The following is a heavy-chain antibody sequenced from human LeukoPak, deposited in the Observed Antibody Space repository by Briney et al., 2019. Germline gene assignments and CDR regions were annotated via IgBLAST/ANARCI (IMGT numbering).Heavy chain of an antibody. D-gene: IGHD6-6*01. CDR2: IWYGGVNK. CDR1: GFTFSSTA. CDR3: AGSSSLSHYYYYMDV. Sequence: PGGSLRLSCGASGFTFSSTAMHWVRQAPGKGLEWVAVIWYGGVNKYYGDSVKGRFTISRDNAKNSLYLQMNSLRAEDTAVYYCAGSSSLSHYYYYMDVWGKGTTVTVSS. V-gene: IGHV3-33*08. J-gene: IGHJ6*03.